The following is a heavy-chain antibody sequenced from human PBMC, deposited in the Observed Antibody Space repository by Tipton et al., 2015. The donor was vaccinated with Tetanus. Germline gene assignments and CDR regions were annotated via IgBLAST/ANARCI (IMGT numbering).Heavy chain of an antibody. V-gene: IGHV4-4*01. Sequence: LSLTCAVSGGSISGNNWWSWVRQSPGKGLEWIGEIFYSGKTNYNPSLKSRVSITMDKWKNEFSLQLNSVTAADTAVYFCSSGSNWAIRYFDIWGPGTLVTVSS. J-gene: IGHJ2*01. CDR2: IFYSGKT. CDR1: GGSISGNNW. CDR3: SSGSNWAIRYFDI. D-gene: IGHD2-8*01.